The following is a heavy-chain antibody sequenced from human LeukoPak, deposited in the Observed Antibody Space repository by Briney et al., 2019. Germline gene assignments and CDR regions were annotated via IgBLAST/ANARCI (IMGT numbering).Heavy chain of an antibody. CDR3: ARERDGYYKDAFDI. Sequence: SETLSLTCTVSGGSISTYYWSWIRQPPGKGLEWIGYINYSGGTNYNPSLKSRVTISVDTSKNQFSLNLNSVTAADTAVYYCARERDGYYKDAFDIWGQGTMVTVSS. CDR2: INYSGGT. D-gene: IGHD5-24*01. J-gene: IGHJ3*02. CDR1: GGSISTYY. V-gene: IGHV4-59*01.